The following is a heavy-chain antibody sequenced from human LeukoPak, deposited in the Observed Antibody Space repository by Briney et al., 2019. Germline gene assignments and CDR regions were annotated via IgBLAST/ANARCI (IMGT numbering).Heavy chain of an antibody. CDR1: GFTFSSYA. Sequence: GGSLRLSCAASGFTFSSYAMSWVRQAPGKGLEWVAVIWYDGSNKYYADSVKGRFTISRDNSKNTLYLQMNSLRAEDTAVYYCARDLSLGRITMVRGARGYDYWGQGTLVTVSS. J-gene: IGHJ4*02. V-gene: IGHV3-33*08. CDR3: ARDLSLGRITMVRGARGYDY. CDR2: IWYDGSNK. D-gene: IGHD3-10*01.